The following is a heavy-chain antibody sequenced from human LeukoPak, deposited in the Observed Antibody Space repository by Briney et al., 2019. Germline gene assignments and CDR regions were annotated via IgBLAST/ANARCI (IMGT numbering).Heavy chain of an antibody. J-gene: IGHJ6*02. Sequence: PSETLSLTCTVSGGSISSYYWSWIRQPPGKGLEWIGYIYYSGSTNYNPSLKSRVTISVDTSKNQFSLKLSSVTAADTAVYYCARDQVVPAAMRIYYYYGMDVWGQGTTVTVSS. CDR3: ARDQVVPAAMRIYYYYGMDV. CDR2: IYYSGST. V-gene: IGHV4-59*12. D-gene: IGHD2-2*01. CDR1: GGSISSYY.